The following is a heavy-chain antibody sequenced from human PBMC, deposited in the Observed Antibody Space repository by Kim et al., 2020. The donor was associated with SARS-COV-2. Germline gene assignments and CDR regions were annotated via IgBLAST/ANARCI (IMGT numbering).Heavy chain of an antibody. D-gene: IGHD3-9*01. CDR3: ARRRYFDWLLSRRTRTAQFDP. CDR2: INHSGST. Sequence: ETLSLTCAVYGGSFSGYYWSWIRQPPGKGLEWIGEINHSGSTNYNPSLKSRVTISVDTSKNQFSLKLSSVTAADTAVYYCARRRYFDWLLSRRTRTAQFDPWGQGTLVTVSS. J-gene: IGHJ5*02. V-gene: IGHV4-34*01. CDR1: GGSFSGYY.